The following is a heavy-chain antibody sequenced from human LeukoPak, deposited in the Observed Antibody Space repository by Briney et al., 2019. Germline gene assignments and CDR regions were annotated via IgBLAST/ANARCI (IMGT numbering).Heavy chain of an antibody. Sequence: SVKVSCKASGGTFSSYAISWVRQAPGQGLGWMGGIIPIFGTANYAQKFQGRVTITTDESTSTAYMELSSLRSEDTAVYYCARGLRYFDWLPPPHWGQGTLVTVSS. CDR3: ARGLRYFDWLPPPH. J-gene: IGHJ1*01. V-gene: IGHV1-69*05. CDR1: GGTFSSYA. D-gene: IGHD3-9*01. CDR2: IIPIFGTA.